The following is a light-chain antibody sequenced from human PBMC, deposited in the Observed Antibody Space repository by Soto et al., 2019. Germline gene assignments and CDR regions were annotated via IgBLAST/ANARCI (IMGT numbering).Light chain of an antibody. J-gene: IGKJ1*01. CDR1: QSVSSNS. CDR3: QQFGGSPPSWT. V-gene: IGKV3-20*01. CDR2: GAS. Sequence: ESVLTQSPGTLSLSPGERATLSCRASQSVSSNSLAWYQQKPGQAPRLLIYGASSRATGNPERFSGSGSGTAFTLTISRLEPEDFAVYYCQQFGGSPPSWTFGQGTKVEI.